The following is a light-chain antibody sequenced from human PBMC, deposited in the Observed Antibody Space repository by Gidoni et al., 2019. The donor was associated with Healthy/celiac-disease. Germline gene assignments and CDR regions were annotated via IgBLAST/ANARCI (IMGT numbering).Light chain of an antibody. V-gene: IGKV1-39*01. J-gene: IGKJ5*01. Sequence: DIQMTQSPSSLSASVGDRVTITCRASQSISSYLNWYQQKPGKDPKLLIYAASSLQSGVPSRFSGSGSGTDFTLTISSLQPEDFATYYCQQSYSTLITFGQGTRLEIK. CDR1: QSISSY. CDR2: AAS. CDR3: QQSYSTLIT.